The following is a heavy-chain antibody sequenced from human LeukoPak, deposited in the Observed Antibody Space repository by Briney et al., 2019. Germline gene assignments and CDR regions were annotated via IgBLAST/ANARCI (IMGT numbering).Heavy chain of an antibody. Sequence: GGSLRLSCAAFGVTVSGYWMNWVRHAPGKGLVLVARINSDGSSTSHADSVKGRLTISRDNAKNILYLQMNSLRVADTAVYYCARDPKYGDLDYWGQGTLVTVSS. CDR1: GVTVSGYW. CDR3: ARDPKYGDLDY. J-gene: IGHJ4*02. D-gene: IGHD4-17*01. V-gene: IGHV3-74*01. CDR2: INSDGSST.